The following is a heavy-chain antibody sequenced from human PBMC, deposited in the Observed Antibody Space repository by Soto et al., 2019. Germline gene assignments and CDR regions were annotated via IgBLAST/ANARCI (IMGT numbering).Heavy chain of an antibody. Sequence: QPGGSLRLSCAASGFTFSSYGMHWVRQAPGKGLEWVAVIWYDGSNKYYADSVKGRFTISRDNSKNTLYLQMNSLRAEDTAVYYCARETGGSGRSMDVWGQGTTVTVSS. CDR1: GFTFSSYG. CDR2: IWYDGSNK. D-gene: IGHD3-10*01. J-gene: IGHJ6*02. V-gene: IGHV3-33*01. CDR3: ARETGGSGRSMDV.